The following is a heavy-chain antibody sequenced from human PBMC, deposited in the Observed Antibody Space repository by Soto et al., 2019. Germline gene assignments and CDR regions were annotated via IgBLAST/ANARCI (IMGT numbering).Heavy chain of an antibody. CDR2: IYYSGST. V-gene: IGHV4-39*01. J-gene: IGHJ4*02. D-gene: IGHD3-22*01. Sequence: SETLSLTCTVSGGSISSSSYYWGWFRQPPGKGLEWIGSIYYSGSTYYNPSLKSRVTISVDTSKNQFSLKLSSVTAADTAGYYCARNEDYYDRSGYYVWGQGTLVT. CDR1: GGSISSSSYY. CDR3: ARNEDYYDRSGYYV.